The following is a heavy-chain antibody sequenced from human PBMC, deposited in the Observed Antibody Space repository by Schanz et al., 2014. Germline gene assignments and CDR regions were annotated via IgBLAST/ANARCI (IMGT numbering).Heavy chain of an antibody. CDR2: IKHDGSVK. Sequence: VQLVESGGGVVQPGRSLRLSCAASGFSVGNKYMNWVRQAPGKGLEWVANIKHDGSVKDYVDSVEGRFTISRDNAKRSLFLQMNSLRVEDTAVYFCVSQTGSPNYWGQGTLVTVSS. CDR1: GFSVGNKY. CDR3: VSQTGSPNY. J-gene: IGHJ4*02. V-gene: IGHV3-7*01. D-gene: IGHD6-13*01.